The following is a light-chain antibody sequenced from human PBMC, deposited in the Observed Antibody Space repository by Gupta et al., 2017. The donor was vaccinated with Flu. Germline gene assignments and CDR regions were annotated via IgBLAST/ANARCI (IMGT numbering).Light chain of an antibody. J-gene: IGLJ3*02. CDR3: SSYTSSNTLV. CDR2: EVT. V-gene: IGLV2-14*01. Sequence: QSALPQPASVSGSPGQRITIFCSGTSSDVGRYNYVSWYQQRPGKAPKLMVSEVTNRPPGVSDRFSGSKSCNTASLTISGLQAEDEANYYCSSYTSSNTLVFGGGTKLTVL. CDR1: SSDVGRYNY.